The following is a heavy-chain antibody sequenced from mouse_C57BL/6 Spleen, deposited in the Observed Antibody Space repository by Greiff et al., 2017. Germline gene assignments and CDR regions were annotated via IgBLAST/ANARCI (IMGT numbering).Heavy chain of an antibody. CDR3: ARSMVTSGYYYAMDY. CDR2: IYPGSGST. J-gene: IGHJ4*01. V-gene: IGHV1-55*01. Sequence: VQLQQPGAELVKPGASVKMSCKASGYTFTSYWITWVKQRPGQGLEWIGDIYPGSGSTNYNEKFKSKATLTVDTSSSTAYMQLSSLTSEDSAVYYCARSMVTSGYYYAMDYWGQGTSVTVSS. CDR1: GYTFTSYW. D-gene: IGHD2-2*01.